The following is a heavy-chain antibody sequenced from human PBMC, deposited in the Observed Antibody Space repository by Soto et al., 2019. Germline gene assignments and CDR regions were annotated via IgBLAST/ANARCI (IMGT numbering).Heavy chain of an antibody. D-gene: IGHD6-13*01. J-gene: IGHJ4*02. CDR3: GGGIAAAGVDY. V-gene: IGHV3-53*01. CDR2: IYSGGST. Sequence: PGGSLRLSCAASGFTVSSNYMSWVRQAPGKGLEWVSVIYSGGSTYYADSVKGRFTISRDNSKNTLYLQMNSLRAEDTAVYCCGGGIAAAGVDYWGQGTLVTVSS. CDR1: GFTVSSNY.